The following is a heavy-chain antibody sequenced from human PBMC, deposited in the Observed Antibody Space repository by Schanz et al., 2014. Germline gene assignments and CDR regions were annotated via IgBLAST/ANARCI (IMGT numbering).Heavy chain of an antibody. CDR1: GFIFGSSV. D-gene: IGHD1-1*01. V-gene: IGHV3-23*01. Sequence: EVQLLESGGCLIQPGGSLRLSCAASGFIFGSSVMAWVRQAPGKGLEWVSGITGASDHIDYAESVKGRFTISRDNSKNTLYLQMDSLRAEDTAVYFCAKKVPAYNPFDSWGQGTLVTVSS. CDR3: AKKVPAYNPFDS. J-gene: IGHJ4*02. CDR2: ITGASDHI.